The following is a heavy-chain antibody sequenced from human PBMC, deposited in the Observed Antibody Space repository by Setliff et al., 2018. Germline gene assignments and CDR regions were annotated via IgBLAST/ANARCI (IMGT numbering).Heavy chain of an antibody. Sequence: GGSLRLSCAASGFTFDDYGMSWVRQAPGKGLEWVSGINWNGGSTGYADSVKGRFTISRDNSKNTLYLQMNSLRAEDTAVYYCAKEVVTYVYDYWGQGTLVTVSS. CDR3: AKEVVTYVYDY. CDR2: INWNGGST. D-gene: IGHD3-16*01. V-gene: IGHV3-20*04. CDR1: GFTFDDYG. J-gene: IGHJ4*02.